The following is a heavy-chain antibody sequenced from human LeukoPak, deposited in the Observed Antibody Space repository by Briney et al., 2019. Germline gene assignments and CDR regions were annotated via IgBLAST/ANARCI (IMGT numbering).Heavy chain of an antibody. V-gene: IGHV3-23*01. J-gene: IGHJ4*02. D-gene: IGHD6-6*01. CDR2: INSNGDEI. CDR3: ANWIGSSSRDY. CDR1: GFTFSIYA. Sequence: GGSLRLSCAASGFTFSIYAMTWVRQAPGKGLEWVSGINSNGDEIYYADSVRGRFTISRDNSNNALYLQMDSLRAEATAVYYCANWIGSSSRDYWGQGTLVTVSS.